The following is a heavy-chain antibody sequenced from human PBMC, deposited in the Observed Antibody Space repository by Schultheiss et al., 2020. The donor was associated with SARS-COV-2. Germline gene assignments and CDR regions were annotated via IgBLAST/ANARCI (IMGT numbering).Heavy chain of an antibody. CDR1: GGTFSSYA. V-gene: IGHV1-2*02. CDR3: ARDRYDFWRGYVSYWYFDL. J-gene: IGHJ2*01. CDR2: IHPGSGSP. D-gene: IGHD3-3*01. Sequence: ASVKVSCKASGGTFSSYAISWVRQAPGQGLEWMGIIHPGSGSPSYAQKFQGRVTMTRDTSISTAYMELSRLRSDDTAVYYCARDRYDFWRGYVSYWYFDLWGRGTLVTVSS.